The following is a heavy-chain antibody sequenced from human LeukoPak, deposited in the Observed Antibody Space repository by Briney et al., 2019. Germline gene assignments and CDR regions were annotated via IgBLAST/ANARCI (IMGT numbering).Heavy chain of an antibody. V-gene: IGHV4-59*01. J-gene: IGHJ4*02. CDR1: RASLSTYY. CDR2: IYYSGTT. D-gene: IGHD3-10*01. CDR3: ARGSDFGDY. Sequence: SETLSLTCTVSRASLSTYYWSWIRQPPGKGLEWIGYIYYSGTTNYSPSLKGRVTMSVDTSKNQFSLMLSSVTAADTAVYYCARGSDFGDYWGQGTLVTVSS.